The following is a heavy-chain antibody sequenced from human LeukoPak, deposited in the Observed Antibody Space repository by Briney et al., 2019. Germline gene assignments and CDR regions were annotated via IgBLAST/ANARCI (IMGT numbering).Heavy chain of an antibody. D-gene: IGHD3-10*01. V-gene: IGHV4-38-2*02. CDR3: ARLSWGYYGSGSYYKKPNWFDP. CDR2: IYHSGST. Sequence: SETLSLTCTVSGYSISSGYYWGWIRQPPGKGLEWIGSIYHSGSTYYNPSLKSRVTISVDTSKNQFSLKLSSVTAADTAVYYCARLSWGYYGSGSYYKKPNWFDPWGQGTLVTVSS. J-gene: IGHJ5*02. CDR1: GYSISSGYY.